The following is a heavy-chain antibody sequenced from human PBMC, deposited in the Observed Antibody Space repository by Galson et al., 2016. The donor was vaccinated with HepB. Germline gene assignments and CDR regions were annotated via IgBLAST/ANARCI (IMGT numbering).Heavy chain of an antibody. CDR3: ARAPPFSGGWGGAGEP. J-gene: IGHJ5*02. D-gene: IGHD2-15*01. CDR1: GFTFSSYS. Sequence: SLRLSCAASGFTFSSYSMNWVRQAPGKGLEWVSYISSSSSTIYYADSVKGRFTISRDNAKNSLYLQMNSLRDEDAAVYYCARAPPFSGGWGGAGEPWGQGTLVTVSS. V-gene: IGHV3-48*02. CDR2: ISSSSSTI.